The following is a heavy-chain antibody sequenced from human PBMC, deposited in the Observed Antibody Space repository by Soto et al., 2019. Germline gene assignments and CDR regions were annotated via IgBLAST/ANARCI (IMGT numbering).Heavy chain of an antibody. CDR3: ARVPYDFWSGYEYYGMDV. D-gene: IGHD3-3*01. CDR1: GFTFSSYS. V-gene: IGHV3-21*01. CDR2: ISSSSSYI. Sequence: GGSLRLSCAASGFTFSSYSMNWVRQAPGKGLEWVSSISSSSSYIYYADSVKGRFTISRDNAKNSLYLQMNSLRAEDTAVYYCARVPYDFWSGYEYYGMDVWGQGTTVTVSS. J-gene: IGHJ6*02.